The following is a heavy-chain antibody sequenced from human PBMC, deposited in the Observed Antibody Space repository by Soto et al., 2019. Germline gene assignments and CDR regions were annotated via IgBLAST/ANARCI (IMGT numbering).Heavy chain of an antibody. Sequence: EVQLSESGGGLVQPGGSLRLSCAASGFTFRSYTMSWVRQAPGKGLEWVSSFSGRDATTYYADSVKGRFTISRDSSKNTLYLQMNSLRAEDTALYFCVRTIVGATKGGWFDPWGQGALVNVSS. J-gene: IGHJ5*02. CDR2: FSGRDATT. CDR3: VRTIVGATKGGWFDP. V-gene: IGHV3-23*01. D-gene: IGHD1-26*01. CDR1: GFTFRSYT.